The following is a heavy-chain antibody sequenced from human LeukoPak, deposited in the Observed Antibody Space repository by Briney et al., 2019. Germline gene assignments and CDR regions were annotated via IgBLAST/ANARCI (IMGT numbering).Heavy chain of an antibody. J-gene: IGHJ5*02. D-gene: IGHD3-10*01. CDR1: GGSISSGGYS. CDR3: ARAPMVSNWFDP. Sequence: SQTLSLTCAVSGGSISSGGYSWNWIRQPPGKGLEWIGYISSSGTTYYNPSLKSRITMSLDRSKNQFSLKLSSVTAADTAVYYCARAPMVSNWFDPWGQGTLVTVSS. CDR2: ISSSGTT. V-gene: IGHV4-30-2*01.